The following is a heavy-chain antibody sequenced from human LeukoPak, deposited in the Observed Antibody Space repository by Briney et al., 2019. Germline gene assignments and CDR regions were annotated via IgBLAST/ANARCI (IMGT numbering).Heavy chain of an antibody. J-gene: IGHJ4*02. D-gene: IGHD2-2*01. CDR1: GGSISIYY. Sequence: SETLSLTCTVSGGSISIYYWSWIRQPPGKGLERIGYIYYSGSTNYNPSLKSRVTISVHTSKNQFSLKLSSVTAADTAVYYCARGDVVPAPFDYWGQGTLVTVSS. CDR2: IYYSGST. V-gene: IGHV4-59*01. CDR3: ARGDVVPAPFDY.